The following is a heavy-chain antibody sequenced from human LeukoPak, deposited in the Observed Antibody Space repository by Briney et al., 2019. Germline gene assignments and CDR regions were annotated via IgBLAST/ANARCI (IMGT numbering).Heavy chain of an antibody. D-gene: IGHD3-10*01. CDR2: IYYTGST. J-gene: IGHJ4*02. CDR3: ARRGGSGRSFDY. Sequence: SETLSLTCTVSGGSVSSGTYYWSWIRQPPGKGLEWIGYIYYTGSTNYNPSLKSQLTISVDTSKNQFSLKLSSVTAADTAVYYCARRGGSGRSFDYWGQGTLVTVSS. CDR1: GGSVSSGTYY. V-gene: IGHV4-61*01.